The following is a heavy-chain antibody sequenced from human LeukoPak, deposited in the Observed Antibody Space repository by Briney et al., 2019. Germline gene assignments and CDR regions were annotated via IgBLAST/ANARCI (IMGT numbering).Heavy chain of an antibody. CDR1: GFTFSSYA. V-gene: IGHV3-23*01. Sequence: GGSLRLSCAASGFTFSSYAMSWDRQALGKGLKWVSVISGSGGSTYYADSVKGRFTISRDNSKNTLYLQMNSLRAEDTAVYYCAKSVASAVTTNPYFDYWGQGTLVTVSS. J-gene: IGHJ4*02. CDR2: ISGSGGST. CDR3: AKSVASAVTTNPYFDY. D-gene: IGHD4-17*01.